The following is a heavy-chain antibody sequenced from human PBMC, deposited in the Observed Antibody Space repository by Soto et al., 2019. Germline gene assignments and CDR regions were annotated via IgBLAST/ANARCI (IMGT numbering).Heavy chain of an antibody. CDR1: GFTFSSYG. J-gene: IGHJ6*02. CDR2: IWYDGSDK. CDR3: ARDRGQLFYYYGMDV. Sequence: RRLSCAASGFTFSSYGMHWVRQAPGKGLEWVAVIWYDGSDKYYADSVKGRFTISRDNSKNTLYLQMNSLRAEDTAVYYCARDRGQLFYYYGMDVWGQGTTVTVSS. V-gene: IGHV3-33*01. D-gene: IGHD6-6*01.